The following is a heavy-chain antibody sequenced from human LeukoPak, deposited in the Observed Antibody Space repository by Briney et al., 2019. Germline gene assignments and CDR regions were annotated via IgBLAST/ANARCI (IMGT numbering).Heavy chain of an antibody. J-gene: IGHJ4*02. V-gene: IGHV4-34*01. CDR1: GGSFSGYY. CDR3: ARHFNVFDY. Sequence: SETLSLTCAVYGGSFSGYYWSWIRQPPGKGLEWLGEINHSVRNNYNPSLKSRVTISVDTSKNQFSLKLSSVTAADTAVYYCARHFNVFDYWGQGTLVTVSA. CDR2: INHSVRN. D-gene: IGHD2/OR15-2a*01.